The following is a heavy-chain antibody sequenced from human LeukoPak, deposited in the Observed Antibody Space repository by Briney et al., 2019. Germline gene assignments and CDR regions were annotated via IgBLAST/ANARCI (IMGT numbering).Heavy chain of an antibody. V-gene: IGHV1-2*02. Sequence: ASVKVSCKASGYTFTGCYMHWVRQAPGQGLEWMGWINPNSGGTNYAQKFQGRVTMTRDTSISTAYMELSRLRSDDTAVYYCARAWDCSSTSCYRMAFDIWGQGTMVTVSS. D-gene: IGHD2-2*01. CDR2: INPNSGGT. CDR1: GYTFTGCY. CDR3: ARAWDCSSTSCYRMAFDI. J-gene: IGHJ3*02.